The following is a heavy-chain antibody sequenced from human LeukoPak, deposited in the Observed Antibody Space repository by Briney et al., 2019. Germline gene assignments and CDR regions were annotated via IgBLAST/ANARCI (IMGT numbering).Heavy chain of an antibody. Sequence: SETLSLTCTVSGGSISSYYWSWIRQPPGKGLEWIGYIYYSGSTNYNPSLKSRVTISVDTSKNQFSLKLSSVTAADTAVYYCAREQRTGYSSGWFLSPFDYWGQGTLVTVSS. CDR2: IYYSGST. J-gene: IGHJ4*02. CDR3: AREQRTGYSSGWFLSPFDY. D-gene: IGHD6-19*01. V-gene: IGHV4-59*12. CDR1: GGSISSYY.